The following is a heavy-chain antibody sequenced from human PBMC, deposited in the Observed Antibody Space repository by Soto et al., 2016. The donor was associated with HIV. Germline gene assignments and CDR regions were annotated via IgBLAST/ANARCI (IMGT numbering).Heavy chain of an antibody. J-gene: IGHJ3*02. D-gene: IGHD2-8*02. CDR1: GYTFSTYA. Sequence: QVQLVQSGAEVKKPGASVKVSCKASGYTFSTYAISWVRQAPGQGLEWMGWITPYNGNTNYPQKSQGRVTMTTDTSTSTAYMELRSLRSDDTGVYYCARTAGDILLVGAFDIWGQGTMVTVSS. CDR2: ITPYNGNT. CDR3: ARTAGDILLVGAFDI. V-gene: IGHV1-18*01.